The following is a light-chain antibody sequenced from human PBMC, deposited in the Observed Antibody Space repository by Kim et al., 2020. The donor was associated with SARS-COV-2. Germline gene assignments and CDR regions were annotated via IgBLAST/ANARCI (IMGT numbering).Light chain of an antibody. J-gene: IGLJ1*01. CDR2: DVS. CDR3: STHTTSSTYL. V-gene: IGLV2-14*03. Sequence: GTSYNTSSAGTVSDVGYLKSVAWYKTHPSKAPRLIIYDVSERASGVSHRFSGSESGNTASLTLSGLRAEDEADYYCSTHTTSSTYLFGSGTKVTVL. CDR1: VSDVGYLKS.